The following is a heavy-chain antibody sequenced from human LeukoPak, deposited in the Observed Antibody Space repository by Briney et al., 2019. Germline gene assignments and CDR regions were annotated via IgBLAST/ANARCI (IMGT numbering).Heavy chain of an antibody. CDR2: INPSGGST. Sequence: ASVKVSCKASGYTFTSYYMHWVRQAPGQGLEWMGIINPSGGSTSYAQKFQGRVTMTRDTSKNQFSLKLSSVTAADTAVYYCARSGVWFGELLHFDYWGQGTLVTVSS. D-gene: IGHD3-10*01. CDR3: ARSGVWFGELLHFDY. V-gene: IGHV1-46*01. J-gene: IGHJ4*02. CDR1: GYTFTSYY.